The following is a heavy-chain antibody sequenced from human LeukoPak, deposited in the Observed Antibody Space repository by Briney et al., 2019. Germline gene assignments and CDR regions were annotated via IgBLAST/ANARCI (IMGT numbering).Heavy chain of an antibody. CDR1: GGSISSSSYY. J-gene: IGHJ3*02. Sequence: SETLSLTCTASGGSISSSSYYWGWIRQPPGKGLEWIGSIYYSGSTYYNPSLKSRVTISVDTSKNQFSLKLSSVTAADTAVYYCARPREDIWGQGTMVTVSS. V-gene: IGHV4-39*01. CDR2: IYYSGST. CDR3: ARPREDI. D-gene: IGHD1-26*01.